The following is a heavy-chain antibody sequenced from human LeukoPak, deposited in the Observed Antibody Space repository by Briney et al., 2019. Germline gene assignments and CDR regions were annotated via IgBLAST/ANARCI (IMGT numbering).Heavy chain of an antibody. CDR2: IYPGDSDT. J-gene: IGHJ3*02. CDR1: GYSFTSYW. Sequence: GESLKISCKGSGYSFTSYWIGWVRQMPGKGLEWMGIIYPGDSDTRYSPSFQGQVTISADESISTAYLQWSSLKASDTAMYYCARVPLIVGATTSPPEDIWGQGTMVTVSS. D-gene: IGHD1-26*01. CDR3: ARVPLIVGATTSPPEDI. V-gene: IGHV5-51*01.